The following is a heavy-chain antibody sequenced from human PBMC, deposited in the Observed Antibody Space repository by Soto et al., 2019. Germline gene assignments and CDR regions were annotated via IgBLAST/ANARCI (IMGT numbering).Heavy chain of an antibody. D-gene: IGHD6-6*01. J-gene: IGHJ4*02. CDR2: IYNNETF. CDR3: ARVPLRNSSSHNFDS. Sequence: PSETLSLTCSVSGASVSSGSFYWSWIRQPPGKGLEWIGFIYNNETFNYNPSLKSRVTLSVDTSKHQFSLKLSSVTAADTAVYYCARVPLRNSSSHNFDSWGQGALVTVS. V-gene: IGHV4-61*01. CDR1: GASVSSGSFY.